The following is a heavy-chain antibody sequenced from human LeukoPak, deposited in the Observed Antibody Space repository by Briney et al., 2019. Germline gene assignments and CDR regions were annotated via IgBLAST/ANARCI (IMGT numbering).Heavy chain of an antibody. V-gene: IGHV3-48*02. Sequence: GGSLRLSCAASGFTFSSYWMNWVRQAPGKGLEWVSFISSSGGTTYYADSVSGRFTISRDNAKNSLYLQMNSLRDEDTAVYYCARDDSSWFYWGQGTLVTVSS. J-gene: IGHJ4*02. CDR2: ISSSGGTT. D-gene: IGHD6-13*01. CDR1: GFTFSSYW. CDR3: ARDDSSWFY.